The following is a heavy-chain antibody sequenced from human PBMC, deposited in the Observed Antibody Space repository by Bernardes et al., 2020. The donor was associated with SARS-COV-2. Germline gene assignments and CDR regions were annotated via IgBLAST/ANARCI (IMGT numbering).Heavy chain of an antibody. V-gene: IGHV3-74*01. D-gene: IGHD3-10*01. Sequence: GSLRLSCAASGFTFSSYWMHWVRQAPGKGLVWVSRIMSDGSNRNYADSVKGRFTISRDNAKNTLYLQMNSLRAEDTAVYYCARGPPPPYYYGSGSHLGYWGQGTLVTVSS. J-gene: IGHJ4*02. CDR3: ARGPPPPYYYGSGSHLGY. CDR1: GFTFSSYW. CDR2: IMSDGSNR.